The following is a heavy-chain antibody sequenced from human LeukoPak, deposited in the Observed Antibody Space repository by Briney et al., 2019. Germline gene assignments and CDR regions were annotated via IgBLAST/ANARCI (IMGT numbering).Heavy chain of an antibody. CDR1: GFTFSSYW. V-gene: IGHV3-7*04. D-gene: IGHD1-26*01. CDR3: ARDLGYYRADY. CDR2: IKGVGSDN. J-gene: IGHJ4*02. Sequence: GGSLRLSCAASGFTFSSYWMSWVRQAPGKGLEWVANIKGVGSDNHYVDSVRGRFTISRDNAKNSLYLQMNSLRAEDTAVYYCARDLGYYRADYWGQGTLVTVSS.